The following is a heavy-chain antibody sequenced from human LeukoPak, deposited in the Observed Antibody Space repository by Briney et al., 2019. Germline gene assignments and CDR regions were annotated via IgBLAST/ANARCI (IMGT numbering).Heavy chain of an antibody. Sequence: ASVKVSCKASGYTFTSYGISWVRQAPGQGLEWMGRISAYTGNTNYAQKLQGRVTMTADTSTSTAYMELRSLRSDDTAVYYCAGYASSGRRDAFDIWGQGTMVTVSS. V-gene: IGHV1-18*01. CDR2: ISAYTGNT. CDR1: GYTFTSYG. CDR3: AGYASSGRRDAFDI. J-gene: IGHJ3*02. D-gene: IGHD3-22*01.